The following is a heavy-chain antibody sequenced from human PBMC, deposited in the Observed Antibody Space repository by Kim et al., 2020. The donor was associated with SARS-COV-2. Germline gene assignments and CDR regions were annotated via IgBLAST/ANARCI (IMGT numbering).Heavy chain of an antibody. J-gene: IGHJ4*02. V-gene: IGHV1-3*01. CDR3: ARGRGGSYLLGY. Sequence: KYSQKFQDRVTLTRDNSAGIAYMELSSLRSEDTAVYYCARGRGGSYLLGYWGQGTLGTVSS. D-gene: IGHD1-26*01.